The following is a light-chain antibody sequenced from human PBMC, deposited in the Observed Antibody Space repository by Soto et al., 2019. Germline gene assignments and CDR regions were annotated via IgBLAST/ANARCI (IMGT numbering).Light chain of an antibody. Sequence: DIQMTQSPSPLSASVGDRVTITCRASQSISSYLNWYQQKPGKAPKLLIYAASSLQSGVPSRFSGSGSGTDFTLTISSLQPEDFATYYCQQSYSTPPYTFGQGTKVDIK. CDR2: AAS. CDR1: QSISSY. J-gene: IGKJ2*01. V-gene: IGKV1-39*01. CDR3: QQSYSTPPYT.